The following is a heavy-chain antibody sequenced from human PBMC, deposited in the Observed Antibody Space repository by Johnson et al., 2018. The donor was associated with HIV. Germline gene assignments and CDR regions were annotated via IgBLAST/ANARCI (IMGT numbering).Heavy chain of an antibody. V-gene: IGHV3-13*01. D-gene: IGHD1-26*01. CDR2: IATTGDT. CDR1: GFSISNYD. J-gene: IGHJ3*02. CDR3: ARGSYDGDAFDI. Sequence: EVQLVESGGGSVQPGGSLRLSCAASGFSISNYDMHWVRQVTGKRLEWVSGIATTGDTYYLGSVTGRFTISRENAKNSLYLQVNSLRAGDTALYYCARGSYDGDAFDIWGQGTMVTVSS.